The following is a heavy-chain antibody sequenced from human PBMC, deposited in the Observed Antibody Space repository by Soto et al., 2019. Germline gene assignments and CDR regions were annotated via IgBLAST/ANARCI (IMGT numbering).Heavy chain of an antibody. J-gene: IGHJ4*02. D-gene: IGHD4-17*01. Sequence: TSETLSLTCTVPGGSITSSSYYWGWIRQPPGKGLEWIGGIYYSGRSYYNPSLKSRVTMSVDTSKNQFSLTLNSVTAADAAVYYCARQRTTVVTQAYFDHWGQGTLVTVSS. CDR3: ARQRTTVVTQAYFDH. CDR2: IYYSGRS. V-gene: IGHV4-39*01. CDR1: GGSITSSSYY.